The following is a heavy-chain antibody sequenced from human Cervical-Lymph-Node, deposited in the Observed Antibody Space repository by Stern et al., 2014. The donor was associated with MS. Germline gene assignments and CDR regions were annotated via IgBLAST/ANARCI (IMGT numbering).Heavy chain of an antibody. CDR3: AKATSVAAAGTWFDY. V-gene: IGHV3-23*04. Sequence: EVQLVESGGGLVQPGGSLRLSCAVSGFTFSSYAVGWVRQAPGKGLEWVSGISGSGGSTYYAASVKGRFTISRDNSKNTLYLQMNSLRAEDTAVYYCAKATSVAAAGTWFDYWGQGTLVTVSS. D-gene: IGHD6-13*01. J-gene: IGHJ4*02. CDR2: ISGSGGST. CDR1: GFTFSSYA.